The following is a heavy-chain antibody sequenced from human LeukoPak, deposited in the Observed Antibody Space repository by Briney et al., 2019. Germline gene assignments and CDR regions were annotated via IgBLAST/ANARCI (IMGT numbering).Heavy chain of an antibody. CDR3: ARFIVATIPSRFDP. D-gene: IGHD5-12*01. CDR1: GFTFSSYA. Sequence: GGSLRLSCAASGFTFSSYAMSWVRQAPGKGLEWVSAISGSGGSTYYADSVKGRFTISRDNSKNTLYLQMNSLRAADTAVYYCARFIVATIPSRFDPWGQGTLVTVSS. V-gene: IGHV3-23*01. J-gene: IGHJ5*02. CDR2: ISGSGGST.